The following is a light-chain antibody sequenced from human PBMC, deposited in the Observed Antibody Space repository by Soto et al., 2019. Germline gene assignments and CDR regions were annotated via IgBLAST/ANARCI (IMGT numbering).Light chain of an antibody. CDR1: ALPKKY. J-gene: IGLJ3*02. CDR3: YSTDSSGNHRV. CDR2: EDN. V-gene: IGLV3-10*01. Sequence: SYELTQAPSVSVSPGQTARITCSGDALPKKYAYWYQQKSGQAPVLVIYEDNKRPSGIPERFSGSSSGTMATLTISGAQVADEADYYCYSTDSSGNHRVFGGGTKVTVL.